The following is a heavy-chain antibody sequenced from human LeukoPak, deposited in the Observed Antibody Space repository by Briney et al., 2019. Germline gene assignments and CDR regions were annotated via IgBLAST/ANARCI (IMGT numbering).Heavy chain of an antibody. D-gene: IGHD2-2*02. J-gene: IGHJ5*02. CDR3: ATLRGYCSSTSCYRYNWFDP. V-gene: IGHV1-24*01. CDR1: GYTLTELS. CDR2: FDPEDGET. Sequence: ASVKVSCKVSGYTLTELSMHWVRQAPGKGLEWMGGFDPEDGETIYAQKFQGRVTMTEDTSTDTAYMELSSLRSEDTAVYYCATLRGYCSSTSCYRYNWFDPWGQGTLVTVSS.